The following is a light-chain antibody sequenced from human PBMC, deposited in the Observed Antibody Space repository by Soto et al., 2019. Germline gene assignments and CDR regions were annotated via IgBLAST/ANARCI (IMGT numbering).Light chain of an antibody. CDR2: EVS. Sequence: HSALTQPASVSGSPGQSITISCSGTRRDVGGNNYVSWYQQHPGAAPKLIIYEVSYRPSGISNRFSGSKSGNTAALTISGLQPEDEAGYYCSSYTNTFTWVFGGGTKLTVL. V-gene: IGLV2-14*01. CDR3: SSYTNTFTWV. J-gene: IGLJ3*02. CDR1: RRDVGGNNY.